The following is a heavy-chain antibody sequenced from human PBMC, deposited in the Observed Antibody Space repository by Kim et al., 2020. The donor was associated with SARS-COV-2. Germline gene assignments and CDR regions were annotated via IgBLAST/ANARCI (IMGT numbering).Heavy chain of an antibody. CDR3: ARRWPEKWQPSVMDV. J-gene: IGHJ6*02. D-gene: IGHD1-26*01. CDR2: IYPGDSDT. CDR1: GYNFTNHL. Sequence: GESLKISCKGSGYNFTNHLIAWVRQMPGKGLEWMGIIYPGDSDTKYSPSFKDQVTMSADKSISTAYLQWSSLEASDTAIYYCARRWPEKWQPSVMDVWGQGTTVTVSS. V-gene: IGHV5-51*01.